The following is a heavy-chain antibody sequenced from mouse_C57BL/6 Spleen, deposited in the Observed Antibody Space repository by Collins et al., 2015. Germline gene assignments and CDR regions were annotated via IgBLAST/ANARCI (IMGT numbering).Heavy chain of an antibody. D-gene: IGHD2-14*01. Sequence: EVMLVESGGGLVKPGGSLKLSCAASGFTFGSYAMSWVRQTPEKRLEWVATISSGGSYTYYPDSVKGRFTISRDNAKNTLYLQMSSLRSEDTAMYYCARTGTGGWFAYWGQGTLVTVSA. J-gene: IGHJ3*01. CDR2: ISSGGSYT. CDR1: GFTFGSYA. V-gene: IGHV5-9-1*01. CDR3: ARTGTGGWFAY.